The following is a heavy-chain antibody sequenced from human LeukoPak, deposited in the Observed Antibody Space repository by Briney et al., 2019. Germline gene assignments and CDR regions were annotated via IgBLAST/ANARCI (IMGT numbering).Heavy chain of an antibody. V-gene: IGHV1-2*02. Sequence: GASVKVSCKASGGTFKSYAITWVRQAPGQGLEWMGWINPNSGGTNYAQRFQGRVTMTRDTSISTAYMELSRLRSDDTAVYYCARDGGSSVDPWGQGTLVTVSS. CDR1: GGTFKSYA. J-gene: IGHJ5*02. D-gene: IGHD3-16*01. CDR3: ARDGGSSVDP. CDR2: INPNSGGT.